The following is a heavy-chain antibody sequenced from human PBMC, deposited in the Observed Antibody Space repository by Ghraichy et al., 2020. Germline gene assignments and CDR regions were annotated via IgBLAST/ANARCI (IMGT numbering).Heavy chain of an antibody. Sequence: ASVKVSCKASGYTFTSYGISWVRQAPGQGLEWMGWISAYNGNTNYAQKLQGRVTMTTDTSTSTAYMELRSLRSDDTAVYYCARDSYYYGSGRRRLQKLCHWGQGTLVTVSS. V-gene: IGHV1-18*01. CDR3: ARDSYYYGSGRRRLQKLCH. D-gene: IGHD3-10*01. CDR1: GYTFTSYG. CDR2: ISAYNGNT. J-gene: IGHJ4*02.